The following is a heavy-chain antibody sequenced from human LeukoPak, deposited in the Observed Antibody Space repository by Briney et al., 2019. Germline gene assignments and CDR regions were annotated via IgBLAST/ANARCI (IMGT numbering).Heavy chain of an antibody. CDR1: RGTFSSYA. J-gene: IGHJ5*02. V-gene: IGHV1-69*05. CDR2: VIPIFGTA. CDR3: ARDHFRHIQAHNWFDP. D-gene: IGHD2/OR15-2a*01. Sequence: ASVKVSCKASRGTFSSYAISWVRQAPGQGLEWMGRVIPIFGTANYAQKFQGRVTITTDESTSTAYMELSSLRSEDTAVYYCARDHFRHIQAHNWFDPWGQGTLVTVSS.